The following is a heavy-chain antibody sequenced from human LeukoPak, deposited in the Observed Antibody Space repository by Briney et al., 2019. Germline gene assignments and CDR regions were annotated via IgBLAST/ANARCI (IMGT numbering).Heavy chain of an antibody. Sequence: TGGSLRLSCAASGFTFSSYSMNWVRQAPGKGLEWVSSISSSSSYIYYADSVKGRFTISRDNAKNSLYLQMNSLRAEDTAVYYCARVGYCSGGSCYLFDYWGQGILVTVSS. CDR1: GFTFSSYS. CDR2: ISSSSSYI. D-gene: IGHD2-15*01. CDR3: ARVGYCSGGSCYLFDY. V-gene: IGHV3-21*01. J-gene: IGHJ4*02.